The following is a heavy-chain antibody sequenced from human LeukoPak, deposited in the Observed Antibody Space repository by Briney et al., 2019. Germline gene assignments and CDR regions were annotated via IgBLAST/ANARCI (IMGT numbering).Heavy chain of an antibody. CDR3: VREAGGTYAFDV. J-gene: IGHJ3*01. CDR2: IDGDGSRA. D-gene: IGHD3-16*01. Sequence: GGSLRLSCAASGFSFNTYWMHWVRQGPGKGLVWVSRIDGDGSRASYADSVKGRFTISRDNAKNTLYLQMNSPRPEDTAVYFCVREAGGTYAFDVWGQGTMVTVSS. V-gene: IGHV3-74*01. CDR1: GFSFNTYW.